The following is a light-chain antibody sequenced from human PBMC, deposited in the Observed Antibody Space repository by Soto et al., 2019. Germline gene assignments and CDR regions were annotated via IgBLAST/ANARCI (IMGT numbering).Light chain of an antibody. CDR3: QQYNRYPA. CDR1: QNISSW. J-gene: IGKJ1*01. V-gene: IGKV1-5*01. Sequence: IQIPRSPSPLPPSVGDRAPITGGASQNISSWLAWYQHKPGKAPKLLIYDASSLESGVPSRFSGSGSGTEFTLTISSLQPDDLATYYCQQYNRYPAFGQGTKVDIK. CDR2: DAS.